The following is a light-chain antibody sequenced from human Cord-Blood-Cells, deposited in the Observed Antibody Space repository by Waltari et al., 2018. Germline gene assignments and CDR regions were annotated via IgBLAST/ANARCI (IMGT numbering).Light chain of an antibody. CDR1: SSDVGGYNH. J-gene: IGLJ3*02. CDR2: DVS. Sequence: QSALTQPASVSGSPGQSITISCTGTSSDVGGYNHVSWYQQHPGKAPKLMIYDVSKRPSGVSNRFSGSKSGNTASLTISGLQAEDEADYYCSSYTSSSLWVFGGGTKLTVL. CDR3: SSYTSSSLWV. V-gene: IGLV2-14*01.